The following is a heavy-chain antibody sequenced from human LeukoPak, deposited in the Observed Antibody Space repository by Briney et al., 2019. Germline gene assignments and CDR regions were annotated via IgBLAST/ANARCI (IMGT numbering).Heavy chain of an antibody. D-gene: IGHD5-18*01. CDR3: ARDLLLCDTEYFQH. Sequence: PGGSLRLSCAASGFTFSSYAMHWVRQAPGKGLEWVAVISYDGSNKYYADSVKGRFTISRDNSKNTLYLQMNSLRAEDTAVYYCARDLLLCDTEYFQHWGQGTLVTVSS. CDR2: ISYDGSNK. CDR1: GFTFSSYA. V-gene: IGHV3-30*04. J-gene: IGHJ1*01.